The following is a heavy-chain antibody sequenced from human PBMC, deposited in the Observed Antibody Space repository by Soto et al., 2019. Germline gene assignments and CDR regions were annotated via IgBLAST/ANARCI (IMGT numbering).Heavy chain of an antibody. CDR2: VYHSGTT. CDR3: ARIHWRQSSLDQ. J-gene: IGHJ4*02. D-gene: IGHD1-1*01. CDR1: GASIGTNNW. Sequence: SETLSLTCAVSGASIGTNNWWSWVRQPPGKGLEWIGEVYHSGTTNCNPSLKSRVTISIDNSKNQFSLRLTSVTAADSAVYYCARIHWRQSSLDQWGQGTPGTVSS. V-gene: IGHV4-4*02.